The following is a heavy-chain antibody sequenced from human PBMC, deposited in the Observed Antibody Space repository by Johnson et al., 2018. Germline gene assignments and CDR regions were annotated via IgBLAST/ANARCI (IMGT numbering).Heavy chain of an antibody. CDR3: ATAYCGGGRCHSDCDACDI. D-gene: IGHD2-15*01. V-gene: IGHV3-74*02. Sequence: VQLVESGGTLVKPGGSXRLSCVASGFAFSRYWMHWVRQAPVKGLVWVSRIHSDGSSTSSGDSGTGRFTIHRDNSKNTLYLQLYSLRAEETAVYYCATAYCGGGRCHSDCDACDIWGQGTLVTVFS. J-gene: IGHJ3*02. CDR1: GFAFSRYW. CDR2: IHSDGSST.